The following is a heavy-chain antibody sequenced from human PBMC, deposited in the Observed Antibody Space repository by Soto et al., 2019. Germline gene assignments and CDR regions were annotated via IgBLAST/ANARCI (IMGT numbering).Heavy chain of an antibody. CDR2: ISSGNNAI. V-gene: IGHV3-48*01. J-gene: IGHJ5*02. Sequence: VQLVESGGGLVQPGGSLRLSCAASGFSISTPSMNWVRQAPGKGLEWVSFISSGNNAIYYADSVKGRFKISRDIAKNSVYLQMNSLGAEDTAVYYCARGGTVSTAWGQGTRVTVSS. D-gene: IGHD4-4*01. CDR3: ARGGTVSTA. CDR1: GFSISTPS.